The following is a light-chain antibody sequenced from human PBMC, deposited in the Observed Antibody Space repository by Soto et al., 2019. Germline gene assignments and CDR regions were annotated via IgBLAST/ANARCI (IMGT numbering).Light chain of an antibody. CDR1: QSVSSSY. CDR3: QQYGSSPIT. Sequence: EIVLTQSPGTLSLSPGERATLSCRASQSVSSSYLAWYQQKPGQAPRLLIYGASSRATGIPDRFSGSGSGTDFTLTIRRLEPEDFAVYYCQQYGSSPITFGPETKVDIK. CDR2: GAS. J-gene: IGKJ3*01. V-gene: IGKV3-20*01.